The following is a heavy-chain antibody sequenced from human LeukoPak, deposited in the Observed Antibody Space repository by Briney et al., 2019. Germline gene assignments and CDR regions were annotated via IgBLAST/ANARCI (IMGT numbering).Heavy chain of an antibody. V-gene: IGHV5-51*01. CDR3: ARADYYDSSGYYFNY. CDR1: GYSFTSYW. D-gene: IGHD3-22*01. J-gene: IGHJ4*02. CDR2: IYPGESDT. Sequence: RESLKISCKGSGYSFTSYWIGWGCQMPGKSLEWMWIIYPGESDTRYSPSFQGQVTISADKSISTAYLQWSSLKASDTAMYYCARADYYDSSGYYFNYWGQGTLVTVSS.